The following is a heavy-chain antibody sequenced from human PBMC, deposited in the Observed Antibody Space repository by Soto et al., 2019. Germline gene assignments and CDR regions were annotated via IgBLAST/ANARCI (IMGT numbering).Heavy chain of an antibody. CDR3: AKKIEAQGSGGGDV. J-gene: IGHJ6*02. D-gene: IGHD3-10*01. Sequence: EEQLVESGGAVVQPGGSLRLSCEASGFTFGSYTMHWVRQAPGKGLEWVSLISWNGGSSFYADSVKGRFTISRENSRDPLYLQMNSLRPEDSALYYFAKKIEAQGSGGGDVWGHGTTVTVSS. CDR2: ISWNGGSS. CDR1: GFTFGSYT. V-gene: IGHV3-43*01.